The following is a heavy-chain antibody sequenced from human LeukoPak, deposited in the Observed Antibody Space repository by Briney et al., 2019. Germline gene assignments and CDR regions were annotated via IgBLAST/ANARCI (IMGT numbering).Heavy chain of an antibody. J-gene: IGHJ5*02. CDR1: GDSVSSNSVT. Sequence: SQTLSLTCAISGDSVSSNSVTWNWIRQSPSRGLEWLGRTYYRSTWYNDYAVSLRGRITVNPDTSKNQFSLHLNSVTPEDTAVYYCARRLTQYDCFDPWGQGILVTVSS. V-gene: IGHV6-1*01. CDR2: TYYRSTWYN. CDR3: ARRLTQYDCFDP. D-gene: IGHD2-2*01.